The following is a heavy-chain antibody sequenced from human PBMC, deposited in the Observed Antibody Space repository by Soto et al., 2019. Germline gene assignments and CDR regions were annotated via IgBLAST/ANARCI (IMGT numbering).Heavy chain of an antibody. V-gene: IGHV1-24*01. D-gene: IGHD6-19*01. J-gene: IGHJ3*02. CDR3: ATDYGYSSGWSAFDI. CDR2: FDPEDGET. Sequence: ASVKVSCKVSGYTLSELSMHWVRQAPGKGLEWMGGFDPEDGETIYAQKFQGRVTMTEDTSTDTAYMELSSLRSEDAAAYYCATDYGYSSGWSAFDIWGQGTMVTVSS. CDR1: GYTLSELS.